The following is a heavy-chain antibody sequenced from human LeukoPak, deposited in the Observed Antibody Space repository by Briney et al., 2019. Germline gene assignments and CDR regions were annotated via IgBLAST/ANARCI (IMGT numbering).Heavy chain of an antibody. V-gene: IGHV5-51*01. D-gene: IGHD2-21*02. CDR2: IYPDDSDT. Sequence: GESLKISCQGSGHIFTTYWIAWVRQMPGKGLEWMGIIYPDDSDTRYSPSFQGQVTISADKSISTAYLQWSSLKASDTAMYYCASGRLVTDFDYWGQGTLVTVSS. CDR3: ASGRLVTDFDY. J-gene: IGHJ4*02. CDR1: GHIFTTYW.